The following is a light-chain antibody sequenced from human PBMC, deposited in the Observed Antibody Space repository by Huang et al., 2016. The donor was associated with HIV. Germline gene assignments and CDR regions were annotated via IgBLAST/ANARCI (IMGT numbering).Light chain of an antibody. V-gene: IGKV1-5*01. CDR2: DAS. CDR1: QSISTW. Sequence: DIQMTQSPSTLSASVGDRVTITCRASQSISTWLAWYQQIPGKAPKLLIYDASSLESGGPSRFSGSGSGTEFTLTISSLQPDNFATYYCQQYSSYPWTFGQGTKVEIK. CDR3: QQYSSYPWT. J-gene: IGKJ1*01.